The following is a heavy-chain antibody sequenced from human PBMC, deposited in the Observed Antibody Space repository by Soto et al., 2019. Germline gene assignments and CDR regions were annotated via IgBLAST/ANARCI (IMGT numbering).Heavy chain of an antibody. CDR3: AKELGMGEFWSGSYYYYGGGV. CDR2: LSASGGST. CDR1: GFTFSSYA. J-gene: IGHJ6*02. Sequence: QPGGSLKLSCAASGFTFSSYAMSWVRQAPGKGLEWVSSLSASGGSTYYADSVKGRFTISRDNSRNTLYLQVNSLRAEDTAVYYCAKELGMGEFWSGSYYYYGGGVWGQVTTSTV. V-gene: IGHV3-23*01. D-gene: IGHD3-3*01.